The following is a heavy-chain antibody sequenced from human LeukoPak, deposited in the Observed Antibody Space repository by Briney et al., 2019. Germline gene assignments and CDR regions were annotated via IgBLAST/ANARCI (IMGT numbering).Heavy chain of an antibody. D-gene: IGHD3-10*01. CDR1: GGTFISYA. J-gene: IGHJ5*02. CDR3: ARSYGSGPARFDP. V-gene: IGHV1-69*01. Sequence: SVRVSSKASGGTFISYAISWVRQAPGQGLEWMGGIIPIFGTANYAQKFQGRVTITADESTSTAYMELSSLRSEDTAVYYCARSYGSGPARFDPWGQGTLVTVSS. CDR2: IIPIFGTA.